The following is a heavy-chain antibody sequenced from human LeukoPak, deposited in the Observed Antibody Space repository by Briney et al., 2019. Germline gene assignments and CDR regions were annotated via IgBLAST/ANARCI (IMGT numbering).Heavy chain of an antibody. CDR1: GGSISSSY. CDR3: VRRNYYFDY. V-gene: IGHV4-59*08. J-gene: IGHJ4*02. CDR2: IYYSGSS. Sequence: SETLSLTCTVSGGSISSSYWSWIRQPPGKGLEWIGYIYYSGSSNSNPSLKSRVTISVDTSKDQFSLRLSSVTAADTAVYYCVRRNYYFDYWGQGTLVTVSS.